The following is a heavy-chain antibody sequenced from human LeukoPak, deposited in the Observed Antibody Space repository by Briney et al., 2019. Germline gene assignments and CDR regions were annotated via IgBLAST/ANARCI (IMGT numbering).Heavy chain of an antibody. Sequence: PSETLSLTCTVSGGSISSSSYYWGWIRQPPGQGLEWIGSIYYSGSTYYNPSLKSPVTISVDTSKNQFSLQLNSVTPEDTAVYYCARDAYSGNYYRFDPWGQGTLVTVSS. CDR2: IYYSGST. D-gene: IGHD1-26*01. V-gene: IGHV4-39*02. J-gene: IGHJ5*02. CDR3: ARDAYSGNYYRFDP. CDR1: GGSISSSSYY.